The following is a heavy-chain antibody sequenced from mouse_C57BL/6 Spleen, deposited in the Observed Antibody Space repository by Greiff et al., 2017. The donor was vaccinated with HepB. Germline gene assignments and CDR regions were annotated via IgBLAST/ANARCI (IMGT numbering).Heavy chain of an antibody. J-gene: IGHJ2*01. CDR1: GFTFSSYG. CDR2: ISSGGSYT. D-gene: IGHD2-4*01. V-gene: IGHV5-6*01. CDR3: ARQGDYDTGGDFDY. Sequence: EVQVVESGGDLVKPGGSLKLSCAASGFTFSSYGMSWVRQTPDKRLEWVATISSGGSYTYYPDSVKGRFTISRDNAKNTLYLQMSSLKSEDTAMYYCARQGDYDTGGDFDYWGQGTTLTVSS.